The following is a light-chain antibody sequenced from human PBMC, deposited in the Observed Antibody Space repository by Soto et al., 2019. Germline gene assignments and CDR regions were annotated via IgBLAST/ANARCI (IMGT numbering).Light chain of an antibody. CDR1: SSNIWAGYD. CDR3: QSYDSSLSGRVV. Sequence: QSVLTQPPSVSGAPGQRVTISCTGSSSNIWAGYDVHWYQQLPGTSPKLLIYGNSHRPSGVPDRFSGSKSGTSASLAITGVQAEDEADYYCQSYDSSLSGRVVFGGGTKLTVL. CDR2: GNS. J-gene: IGLJ2*01. V-gene: IGLV1-40*01.